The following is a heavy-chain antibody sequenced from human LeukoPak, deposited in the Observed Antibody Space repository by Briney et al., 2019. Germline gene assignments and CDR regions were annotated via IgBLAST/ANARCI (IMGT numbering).Heavy chain of an antibody. Sequence: PGGSLRLSCATSGFSFSRYEMNWVRQAPGKGLEWVAYIDSRSTTIYYADSVKGRFTISRDSAKNTLNLQMNSLRAEDTAVYYCARDLGQYYDTSDNWFDPWGQGTLVTVSS. J-gene: IGHJ5*02. CDR1: GFSFSRYE. CDR3: ARDLGQYYDTSDNWFDP. D-gene: IGHD3-22*01. CDR2: IDSRSTTI. V-gene: IGHV3-48*03.